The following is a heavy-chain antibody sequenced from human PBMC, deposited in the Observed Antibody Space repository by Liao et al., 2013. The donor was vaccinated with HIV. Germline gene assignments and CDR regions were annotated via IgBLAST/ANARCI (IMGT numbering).Heavy chain of an antibody. CDR3: ARAKLAGYGSATHLDH. CDR1: GDSIRGFD. V-gene: IGHV4-59*06. J-gene: IGHJ4*02. Sequence: QVQLQESGPGLVKPAETLSLTCSVSGDSIRGFDWSWVRQSAGKGLEWIGYIFHSGITYYNPSLQSRVTISIDTSRSQFSLKLRSVTATDTAVYYCARAKLAGYGSATHLDHWGQGTLVAVSS. CDR2: IFHSGIT. D-gene: IGHD3-10*01.